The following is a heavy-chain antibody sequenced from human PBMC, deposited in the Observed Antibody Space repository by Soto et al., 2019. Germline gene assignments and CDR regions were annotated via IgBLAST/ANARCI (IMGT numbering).Heavy chain of an antibody. J-gene: IGHJ5*02. CDR2: IIPIFGTA. V-gene: IGHV1-69*13. CDR1: GGTFSSYA. D-gene: IGHD2-2*01. CDR3: ARASLYCSSTSCQINRFDP. Sequence: SVKVSCKASGGTFSSYAISWVRQAPGQGLEWMGGIIPIFGTANYAQKFQGRVTITADESTSTAYMELSSLRSEDTAVYYCARASLYCSSTSCQINRFDPWGQGTLVTVSS.